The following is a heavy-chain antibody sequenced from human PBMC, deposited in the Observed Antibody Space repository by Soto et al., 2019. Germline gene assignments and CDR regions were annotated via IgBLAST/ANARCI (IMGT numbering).Heavy chain of an antibody. CDR3: AREVPYCTSGSCYFDY. J-gene: IGHJ4*02. Sequence: GGSLRLSCVASGFTISSNYMSWVRQAPGKGLECVSIIYSGGSTDYADSVKGRFTISRDTSKNTLYLQMYGLRAEDTAVYYCAREVPYCTSGSCYFDYWGQGTLVTVSS. CDR2: IYSGGST. V-gene: IGHV3-66*01. D-gene: IGHD2-15*01. CDR1: GFTISSNY.